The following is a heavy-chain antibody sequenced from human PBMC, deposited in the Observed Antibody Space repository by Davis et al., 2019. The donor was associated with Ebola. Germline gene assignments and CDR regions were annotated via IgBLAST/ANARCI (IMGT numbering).Heavy chain of an antibody. J-gene: IGHJ5*02. V-gene: IGHV4-39*01. Sequence: SETLSLTCTVSGGSISSSSYYWGWIRQLPGKGLEWIGSIYYSGSTYYNPSLKSRVTISVDTSKNQFSLKLSSVTAADTAVYYCARPAHLYSSSWYWFDPWGQGTLVTVSS. D-gene: IGHD6-13*01. CDR2: IYYSGST. CDR3: ARPAHLYSSSWYWFDP. CDR1: GGSISSSSYY.